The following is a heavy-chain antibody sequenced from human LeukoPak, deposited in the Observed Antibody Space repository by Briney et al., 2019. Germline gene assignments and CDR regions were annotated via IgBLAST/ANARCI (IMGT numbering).Heavy chain of an antibody. V-gene: IGHV4-39*01. CDR2: IYYSGST. CDR1: GGSISRSSYY. D-gene: IGHD2-2*01. J-gene: IGHJ4*02. CDR3: ARGNTPAATFDY. Sequence: SETLSLTCTVSGGSISRSSYYWGWLRQPPGKGLEWIGSIYYSGSTYYNPSLNSRVTISVDTSKNQFSLKLSSVTAADTAVYYCARGNTPAATFDYWGQGTLVTVSS.